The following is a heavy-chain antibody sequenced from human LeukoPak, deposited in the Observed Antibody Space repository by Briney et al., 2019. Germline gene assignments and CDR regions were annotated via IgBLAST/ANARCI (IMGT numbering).Heavy chain of an antibody. J-gene: IGHJ4*02. CDR2: IKEDGSEE. Sequence: GGSLRPSCAVSGFTSSSHWMNWVRQALGKGLEWVASIKEDGSEEYYVGSVKGRFSISRDNARNSLYLQMNSLRGEDTAVYYCARSLSGGYDYRGQGTLVTVTS. V-gene: IGHV3-7*04. CDR1: GFTSSSHW. CDR3: ARSLSGGYDY. D-gene: IGHD3-10*01.